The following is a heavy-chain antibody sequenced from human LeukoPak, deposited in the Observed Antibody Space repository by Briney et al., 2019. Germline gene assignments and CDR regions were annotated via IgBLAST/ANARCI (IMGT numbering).Heavy chain of an antibody. CDR2: INPNSGGT. CDR3: ARVLKTYYYDSSGCDY. D-gene: IGHD3-22*01. V-gene: IGHV1-2*02. Sequence: ASVKVSCKASGYTFTGYYMHWVRQAPGQGLEWMGWINPNSGGTNYAQKFQGRVTMTRDTSISTAYMELSRLRSDDTAVYYCARVLKTYYYDSSGCDYWGQGTLVTVSS. J-gene: IGHJ4*02. CDR1: GYTFTGYY.